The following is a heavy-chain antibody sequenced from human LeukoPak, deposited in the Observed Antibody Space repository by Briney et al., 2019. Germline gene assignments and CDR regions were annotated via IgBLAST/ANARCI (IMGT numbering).Heavy chain of an antibody. J-gene: IGHJ4*02. D-gene: IGHD3-22*01. Sequence: SETLSLTCTVSGGSISSGSYYWSWIRQPAGKGLEWIGRIYTSGSTNYNPSLKSRVTISVDTSKNQFSLKLSSVTAADTAVYYCAREDSSGAYFDYWGQGTLVTVS. V-gene: IGHV4-61*02. CDR2: IYTSGST. CDR1: GGSISSGSYY. CDR3: AREDSSGAYFDY.